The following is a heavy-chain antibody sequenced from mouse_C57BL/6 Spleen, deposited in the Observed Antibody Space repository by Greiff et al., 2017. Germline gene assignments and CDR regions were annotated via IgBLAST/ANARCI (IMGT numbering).Heavy chain of an antibody. CDR1: GYTFTSYW. CDR2: IHPSDSDT. V-gene: IGHV1-74*01. J-gene: IGHJ3*01. CDR3: ARGYYGSSSDWFAY. Sequence: VKLQESGAELVKPGASVKVSCKASGYTFTSYWMHWVKQRPGQGLEWIGRIHPSDSDTNYNQKFKGKATLTVDKSSSTAYMQLSSLTSEDSAVYYCARGYYGSSSDWFAYWGQGTLVTVSA. D-gene: IGHD1-1*01.